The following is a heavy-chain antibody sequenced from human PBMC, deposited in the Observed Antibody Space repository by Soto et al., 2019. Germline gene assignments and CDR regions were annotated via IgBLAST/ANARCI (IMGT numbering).Heavy chain of an antibody. Sequence: SETLSLTCTVSGGSISSYYWSWIRQPPGKGLEWIGYIYHSGSTNYNPSLKSRVTITVDTSKNQFSLKLTSVTAADTAVYYCARVGYYDSSGYYYFDYWGQGTLVTVSS. D-gene: IGHD3-22*01. V-gene: IGHV4-59*01. CDR2: IYHSGST. J-gene: IGHJ4*02. CDR1: GGSISSYY. CDR3: ARVGYYDSSGYYYFDY.